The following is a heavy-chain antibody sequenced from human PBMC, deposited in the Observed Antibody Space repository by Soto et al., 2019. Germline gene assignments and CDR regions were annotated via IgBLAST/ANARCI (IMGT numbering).Heavy chain of an antibody. J-gene: IGHJ4*02. CDR1: GFTFSSYA. CDR2: ISGSGGST. Sequence: PGGSLRLSCAASGFTFSSYAMSWVRQAPGKGLEWVSAISGSGGSTYYADSVKGRFTISRDNSKNTLYLQMNSLRAEDTAIYYCAKVRPSYGYPYYFDYWGQGTLVTVSS. CDR3: AKVRPSYGYPYYFDY. D-gene: IGHD5-18*01. V-gene: IGHV3-23*01.